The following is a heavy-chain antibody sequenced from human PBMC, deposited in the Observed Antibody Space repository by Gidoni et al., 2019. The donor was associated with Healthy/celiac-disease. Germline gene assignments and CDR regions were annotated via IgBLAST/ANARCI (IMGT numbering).Heavy chain of an antibody. D-gene: IGHD3-22*01. J-gene: IGHJ4*02. CDR2: IYPGDSDT. CDR1: GYSFTSYW. V-gene: IGHV5-51*03. Sequence: EVQLVQSGAEVKKPGESLKISCKGSGYSFTSYWIGWVRQMPGKGLEWMGIIYPGDSDTRYSPSFQGQVTISADKSISTAYLQWSSLKASDTAMYYCARRSYYYDSSGYYYPFDYWGQGTLVTVSS. CDR3: ARRSYYYDSSGYYYPFDY.